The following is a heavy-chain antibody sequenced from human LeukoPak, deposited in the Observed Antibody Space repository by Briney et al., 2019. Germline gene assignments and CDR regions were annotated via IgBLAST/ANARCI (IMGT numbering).Heavy chain of an antibody. J-gene: IGHJ4*02. CDR3: ARGGYDSYYFDY. D-gene: IGHD5-12*01. CDR2: ISSSGSTI. CDR1: GFTFSSYE. V-gene: IGHV3-48*03. Sequence: GGSLRLSCAASGFTFSSYEMNWVRQAPGKGLEWVSYISSSGSTIYYADSVKGRFTISRDNAKNSLYLQMNSLRAEDTAVYYCARGGYDSYYFDYWGQGTLVTVSP.